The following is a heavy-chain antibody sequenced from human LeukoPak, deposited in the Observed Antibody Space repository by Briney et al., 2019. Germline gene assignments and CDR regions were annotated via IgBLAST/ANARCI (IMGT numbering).Heavy chain of an antibody. J-gene: IGHJ4*02. CDR3: AKDSSGPDY. D-gene: IGHD6-19*01. Sequence: GGSLRLSCAASGFTFSSYGMHWVRQAPGKGLEWVAVISYDGSNKYYADSGKGRFTISRDNSKNTLYLQMNSLRAEDTAVYYCAKDSSGPDYWGQGTLVTVSS. CDR1: GFTFSSYG. CDR2: ISYDGSNK. V-gene: IGHV3-30*18.